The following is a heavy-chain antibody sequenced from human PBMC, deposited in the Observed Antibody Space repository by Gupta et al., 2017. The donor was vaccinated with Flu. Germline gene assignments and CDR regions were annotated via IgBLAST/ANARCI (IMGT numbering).Heavy chain of an antibody. V-gene: IGHV3-66*02. CDR2: IFRGGST. Sequence: EVQLVESGGGLVQPGGSLRLSCAASGFTVSSNYMSWVRQAPGRGLEWVSVIFRGGSTYYADSVRGRFTVSTDTSQNTVFLQMNSLRPEDTALYYCARTHLDVDIGDSFDPWGQGTRVTVSP. CDR3: ARTHLDVDIGDSFDP. D-gene: IGHD5-12*01. CDR1: GFTVSSNY. J-gene: IGHJ5*02.